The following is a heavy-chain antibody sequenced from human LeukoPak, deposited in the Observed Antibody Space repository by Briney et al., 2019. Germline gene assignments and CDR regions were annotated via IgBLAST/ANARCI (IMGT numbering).Heavy chain of an antibody. J-gene: IGHJ5*02. Sequence: SVKVSCKASGGTFSSYAISWVRQAPGQGLEWMGRIIPIFGTANYAQKFHGRVTITTDESTSTAYMELSSLRSEDTAVYYCARAQLERPYGDWFDPWGQGTLVTVSS. V-gene: IGHV1-69*05. CDR1: GGTFSSYA. CDR3: ARAQLERPYGDWFDP. CDR2: IIPIFGTA. D-gene: IGHD1-1*01.